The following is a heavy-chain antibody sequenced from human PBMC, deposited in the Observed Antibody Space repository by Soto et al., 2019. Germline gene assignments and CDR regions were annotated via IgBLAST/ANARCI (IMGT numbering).Heavy chain of an antibody. V-gene: IGHV4-59*01. Sequence: ETLSLTCTFSGGSISSYYWSWIRQPPGKGLEWIGYIYYSGSTNYNPSLKSRVTISVDTSKNQFSLKLSSVTAADTAVYYCERRYGASFDYWGQGTLVTVSS. J-gene: IGHJ4*02. CDR3: ERRYGASFDY. D-gene: IGHD4-17*01. CDR2: IYYSGST. CDR1: GGSISSYY.